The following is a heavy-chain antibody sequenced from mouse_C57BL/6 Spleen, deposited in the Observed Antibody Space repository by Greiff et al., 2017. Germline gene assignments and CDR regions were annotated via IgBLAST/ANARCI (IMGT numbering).Heavy chain of an antibody. CDR1: GFTFSDYY. J-gene: IGHJ4*01. CDR2: INYDGSST. D-gene: IGHD1-1*01. CDR3: ARDARSAMDY. Sequence: EVQVVESEGGLVQPGSSMKLSCTASGFTFSDYYMAWVRQVPEKGLEWVANINYDGSSTYYLDSLKSRFIISRDNAKNILYLQMSSLKSEDTATYYCARDARSAMDYWGQGTSVTVSS. V-gene: IGHV5-16*01.